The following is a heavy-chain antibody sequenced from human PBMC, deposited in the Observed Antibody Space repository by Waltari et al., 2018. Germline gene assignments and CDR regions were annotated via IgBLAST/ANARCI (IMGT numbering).Heavy chain of an antibody. CDR2: INHSGST. CDR3: ASSLVDTAMVIDY. V-gene: IGHV4-34*01. Sequence: QVQLQQWGAGLLKPSETLSLTCAVYGGSFSGYYWSWIRQPPGKGLEWIGEINHSGSTNYNPSLKRRVTISVDTSKNQFSLKLSSVTAADTAVYYCASSLVDTAMVIDYWGQGTLVTVSS. D-gene: IGHD5-18*01. CDR1: GGSFSGYY. J-gene: IGHJ4*02.